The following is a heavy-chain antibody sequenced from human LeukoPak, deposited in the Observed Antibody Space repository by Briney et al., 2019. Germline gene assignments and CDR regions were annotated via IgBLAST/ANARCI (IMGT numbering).Heavy chain of an antibody. Sequence: GGSLRLSCAASGFTFSSYAMHWVRQAPGKGLEWVAVISYDGSNKYYADSVKGRFTISRDNSKNTLYLQMNSLRAEDTAVYYCARGALIAKRFDYWGQGTLVTVSS. CDR1: GFTFSSYA. CDR2: ISYDGSNK. CDR3: ARGALIAKRFDY. D-gene: IGHD6-13*01. J-gene: IGHJ4*02. V-gene: IGHV3-30-3*01.